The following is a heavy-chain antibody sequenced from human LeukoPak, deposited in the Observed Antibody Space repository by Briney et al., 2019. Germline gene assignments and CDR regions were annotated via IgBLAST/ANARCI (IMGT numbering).Heavy chain of an antibody. CDR3: ARDFKAGDGHWSFDL. D-gene: IGHD4-17*01. Sequence: GGSLRLSCAASVFSFSITWMHRVRQPPGQGLVWVARITSDGTSTSYAESVKGRFTISRDNAKNTLYLQMNSLRAEDTAVYYCARDFKAGDGHWSFDLWGRGILVTVFS. J-gene: IGHJ2*01. CDR2: ITSDGTST. V-gene: IGHV3-74*03. CDR1: VFSFSITW.